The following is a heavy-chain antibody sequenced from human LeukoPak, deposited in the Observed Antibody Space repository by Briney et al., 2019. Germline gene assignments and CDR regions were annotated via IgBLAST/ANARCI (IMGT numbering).Heavy chain of an antibody. Sequence: PSETLSLTCTVSGGSISSGNHFWGWIRQPPGKGLEWIGIIYYSGRTYFNPSLKSRVTISVDASKNQSSLKLSSVTAADTAVYYCARRAYSSSSFDYWGQGTLVTVSS. CDR3: ARRAYSSSSFDY. CDR1: GGSISSGNHF. D-gene: IGHD6-6*01. V-gene: IGHV4-39*01. J-gene: IGHJ4*02. CDR2: IYYSGRT.